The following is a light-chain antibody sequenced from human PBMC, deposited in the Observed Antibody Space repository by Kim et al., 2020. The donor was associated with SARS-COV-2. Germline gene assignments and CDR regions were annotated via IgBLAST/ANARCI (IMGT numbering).Light chain of an antibody. V-gene: IGLV1-44*01. J-gene: IGLJ2*01. Sequence: GQRFTISCSGSSSNIGINTVNWYQQLPGTAPKLLIYSNNQRPSGVPDRFSGSKSGTSASLAISGLQSEDEADYYCAAWDDSLNGVVFGGGTQLTVL. CDR1: SSNIGINT. CDR3: AAWDDSLNGVV. CDR2: SNN.